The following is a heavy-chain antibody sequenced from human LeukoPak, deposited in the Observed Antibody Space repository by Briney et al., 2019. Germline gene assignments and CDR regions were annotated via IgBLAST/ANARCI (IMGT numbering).Heavy chain of an antibody. CDR1: GFTFSSYA. J-gene: IGHJ4*02. Sequence: PGGSLRLSCAASGFTFSSYAMHWVRQAPGKGLEWVAVISYDGSNKYYADSVKGRFTISRDNSKNTLYLQMNSLRAEDTAVYYCARGYWDYFDYWGQGTLVTVSS. CDR3: ARGYWDYFDY. D-gene: IGHD2-8*02. V-gene: IGHV3-30*04. CDR2: ISYDGSNK.